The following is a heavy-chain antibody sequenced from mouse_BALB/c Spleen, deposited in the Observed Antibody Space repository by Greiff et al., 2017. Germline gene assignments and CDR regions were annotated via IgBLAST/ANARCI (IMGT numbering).Heavy chain of an antibody. CDR3: AREKYGNYPLAY. V-gene: IGHV2-9*02. Sequence: VQLVESGPGLVAPSQSLSITCTVSGFSLNSSGVHWVRQPPGKGLEWLGVIWAGGSTNYNSALMSRLSISKDNSKSQVFLKMNSLQTDDTAMYYFAREKYGNYPLAYWGQGTLVTVSA. J-gene: IGHJ3*01. CDR1: GFSLNSSG. D-gene: IGHD2-10*02. CDR2: IWAGGST.